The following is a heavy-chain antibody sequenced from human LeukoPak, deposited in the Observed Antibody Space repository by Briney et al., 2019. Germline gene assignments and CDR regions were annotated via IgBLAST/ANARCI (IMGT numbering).Heavy chain of an antibody. CDR1: GFTFSSHA. CDR3: AKTGPEVVVTASLGWFDS. CDR2: ISGSGGST. J-gene: IGHJ5*01. V-gene: IGHV3-23*01. D-gene: IGHD2-21*02. Sequence: GGSLRLSSAASGFTFSSHAMSWVRQAPGRGLEWVSGISGSGGSTYYADSVKGRFTISRDNSKNTLYLQMNSLRAEDTAVYYCAKTGPEVVVTASLGWFDSWGQGTLVTVSS.